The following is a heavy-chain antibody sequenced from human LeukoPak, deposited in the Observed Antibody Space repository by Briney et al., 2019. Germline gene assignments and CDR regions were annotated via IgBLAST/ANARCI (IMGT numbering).Heavy chain of an antibody. CDR3: ARDWGQYYGDNYFDY. V-gene: IGHV3-30-3*01. Sequence: GGSLRLSCAASGFTFSSYAMHWVRQAPGKGLEWVAVISYDGSNKYYADSVKGRFTISGDNSKNTLYLQMNSLRAEDTAVYYCARDWGQYYGDNYFDYWGQGTLVTVSS. D-gene: IGHD4-17*01. CDR1: GFTFSSYA. CDR2: ISYDGSNK. J-gene: IGHJ4*02.